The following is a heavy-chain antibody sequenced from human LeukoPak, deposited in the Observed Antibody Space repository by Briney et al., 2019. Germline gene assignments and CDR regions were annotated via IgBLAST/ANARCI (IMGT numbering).Heavy chain of an antibody. CDR2: INPNSGVT. Sequence: ASVKVSCKASRYTFTGYYMHWVRQAPGQGLEWMGWINPNSGVTDYAQNFQGRVTMTRDTSISTAYMELSRLRSDDTAVYYCARVLFYSSGNKSNRVDYWGQGTLVTVSS. V-gene: IGHV1-2*02. CDR1: RYTFTGYY. D-gene: IGHD6-19*01. CDR3: ARVLFYSSGNKSNRVDY. J-gene: IGHJ4*02.